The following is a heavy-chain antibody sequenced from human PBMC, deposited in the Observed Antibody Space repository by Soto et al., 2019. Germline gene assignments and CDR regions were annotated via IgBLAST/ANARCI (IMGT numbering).Heavy chain of an antibody. D-gene: IGHD3-3*02. J-gene: IGHJ4*02. Sequence: ASVKVSCKASGYTFTSYGISWVRQAPGQRLEWMGWISAYNGNTNYAQKHQGRVTMTTDTSTSTAYIELRSLRSDDTAVYYCARDIFGVVISHAGLIDYWGQGTLVTVSS. CDR1: GYTFTSYG. V-gene: IGHV1-18*01. CDR3: ARDIFGVVISHAGLIDY. CDR2: ISAYNGNT.